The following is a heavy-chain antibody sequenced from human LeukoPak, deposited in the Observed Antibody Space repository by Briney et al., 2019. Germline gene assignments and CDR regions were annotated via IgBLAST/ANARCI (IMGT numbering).Heavy chain of an antibody. J-gene: IGHJ5*02. D-gene: IGHD3-10*01. CDR3: VRGPYGSGISNWFDP. CDR2: IYYSGDT. CDR1: DGAIAGYS. Sequence: SETLSLTCTVSDGAIAGYSWSWIRQPPGKGLEWIGYIYYSGDTNYNPSLQSRVTVSVDTSKNQFSLKLTSMTAADTAVYYCVRGPYGSGISNWFDPWGQGTLVIVSS. V-gene: IGHV4-59*01.